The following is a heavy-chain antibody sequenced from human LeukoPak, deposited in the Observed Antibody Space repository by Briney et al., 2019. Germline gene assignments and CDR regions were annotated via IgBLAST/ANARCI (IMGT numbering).Heavy chain of an antibody. J-gene: IGHJ4*02. Sequence: PSETLSLTCTVSGVSISSSNSYWGWIRQPPGKGLEWIGSIYYSGNTYYNASLKSQVSISIDTSKNQFSLRLTSVTAADTAVYYCARDRSEEEGRSTYYFDYWGQGTLVTVSS. CDR2: IYYSGNT. CDR3: ARDRSEEEGRSTYYFDY. V-gene: IGHV4-39*02. CDR1: GVSISSSNSY.